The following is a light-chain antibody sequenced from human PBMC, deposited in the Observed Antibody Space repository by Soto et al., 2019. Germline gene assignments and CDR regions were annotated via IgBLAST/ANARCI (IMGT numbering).Light chain of an antibody. CDR2: EVS. Sequence: QSVLTQPPSATGSPGQSVTISCTGTSSDVGAYNYVSWYQQLPGKAPKLIIYEVSKRPSGVPDRFSGSKSGNTASLTVSGLQAEDVADYYCTSYAISYSFFYVFG. CDR1: SSDVGAYNY. V-gene: IGLV2-8*01. J-gene: IGLJ1*01. CDR3: TSYAISYSFFYV.